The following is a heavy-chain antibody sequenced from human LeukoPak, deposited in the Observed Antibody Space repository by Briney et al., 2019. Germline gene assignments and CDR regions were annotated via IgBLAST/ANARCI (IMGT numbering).Heavy chain of an antibody. J-gene: IGHJ3*01. CDR1: GYPFTSYW. CDR3: ARQAPRYSGTYYAFDL. Sequence: GESLKISCKAPGYPFTSYWIGWVRQMPGKGLEWMGIVYPGDSDTRYSPSFQGQVTISADQSTRPASLQWSSLTAADTAMYYCARQAPRYSGTYYAFDLWGQGTMVTVSS. V-gene: IGHV5-51*01. D-gene: IGHD1-26*01. CDR2: VYPGDSDT.